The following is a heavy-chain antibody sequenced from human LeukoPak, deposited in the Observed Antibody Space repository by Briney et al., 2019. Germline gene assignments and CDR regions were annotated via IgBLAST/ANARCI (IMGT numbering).Heavy chain of an antibody. CDR1: GYSFTNYW. CDR3: AGYSGRYSKTFDS. J-gene: IGHJ4*02. CDR2: IYPGDSDT. D-gene: IGHD1-26*01. V-gene: IGHV5-51*01. Sequence: GESLKISCKGSGYSFTNYWIGWVRQMPGKGLEWMGIIYPGDSDTRYSPSFQGQVTISADKSITTAYLQWSSLKASDTAMYYCAGYSGRYSKTFDSWGQGTLLTVSS.